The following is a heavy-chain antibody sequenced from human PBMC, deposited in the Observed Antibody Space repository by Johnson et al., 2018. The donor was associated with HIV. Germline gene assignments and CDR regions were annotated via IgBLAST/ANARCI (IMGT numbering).Heavy chain of an antibody. V-gene: IGHV3-72*01. CDR3: ATDSARIAAAQFDI. D-gene: IGHD6-13*01. J-gene: IGHJ3*02. CDR2: TRNKAHSYTT. Sequence: VQLVESGGGLVQPGGSLRLSCAASGFTFSDHYMDWVRQTPGKGLAWVGRTRNKAHSYTTEYAAAVKGRFAISRNNSRNTMYLQMNSLRAEATAVYYCATDSARIAAAQFDIWGQGTMVTFSS. CDR1: GFTFSDHY.